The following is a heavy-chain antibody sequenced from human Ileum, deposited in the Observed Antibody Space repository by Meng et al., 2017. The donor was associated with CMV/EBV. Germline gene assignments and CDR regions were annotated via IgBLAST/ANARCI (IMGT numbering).Heavy chain of an antibody. Sequence: SCVVSGLTFSHHGMHWLRQAPGKGLEWVAFIPSDGSNQYSADSLKGRFTISRDNSENTLFLQINSLRPEDTAVYYCAIDRYSDSPGYWGQGTLVTVSS. V-gene: IGHV3-30*02. CDR2: IPSDGSNQ. J-gene: IGHJ4*02. D-gene: IGHD3-16*02. CDR3: AIDRYSDSPGY. CDR1: GLTFSHHG.